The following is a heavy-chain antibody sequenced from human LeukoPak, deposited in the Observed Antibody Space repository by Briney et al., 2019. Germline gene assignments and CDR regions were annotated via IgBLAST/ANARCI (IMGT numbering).Heavy chain of an antibody. CDR3: AKDEPTIFGVVTPRNYGMDV. CDR2: IKQDGGEK. J-gene: IGHJ6*02. CDR1: GFTFSSYW. D-gene: IGHD3-3*01. Sequence: GGSLRLSCAASGFTFSSYWMSWVRQAPGKGLEWVANIKQDGGEKYYVDSVKGRFTISRDNAKNSLYLQMNSLRAEDTAVYYCAKDEPTIFGVVTPRNYGMDVWGQGTTVTVSS. V-gene: IGHV3-7*01.